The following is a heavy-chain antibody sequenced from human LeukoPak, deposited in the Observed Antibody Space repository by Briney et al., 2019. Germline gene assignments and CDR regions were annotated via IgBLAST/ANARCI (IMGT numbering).Heavy chain of an antibody. J-gene: IGHJ4*02. D-gene: IGHD6-13*01. V-gene: IGHV3-23*01. CDR1: GFTFSSYA. CDR3: AKTLQQLVLDFDY. Sequence: GGSLRLSCAASGFTFSSYAMSWVRQAPGKGLEWVSAISGSGGSTYYADSVKGRFTISRDNSKNTLYLQMNSLRAEGTAVYYCAKTLQQLVLDFDYWGQETLVTVSS. CDR2: ISGSGGST.